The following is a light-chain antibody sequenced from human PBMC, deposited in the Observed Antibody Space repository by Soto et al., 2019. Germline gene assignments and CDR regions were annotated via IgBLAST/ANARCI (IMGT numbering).Light chain of an antibody. CDR1: QSVNTK. CDR3: QQYGGSQIT. J-gene: IGKJ5*01. CDR2: GAS. Sequence: IVLTQSPGTLSLSPGDRVTLSCRASQSVNTKLAWYQQKPGQAPTLLMSGASNKASGVPVRFSGSGAGTAFTLSISRLEPEDFALYYCQQYGGSQITFGLGTRLEIK. V-gene: IGKV3-20*01.